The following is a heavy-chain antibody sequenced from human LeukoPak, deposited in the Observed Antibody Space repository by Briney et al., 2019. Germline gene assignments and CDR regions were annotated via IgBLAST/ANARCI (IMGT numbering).Heavy chain of an antibody. CDR3: ARGGPLGYYYMDV. CDR2: IDHSGST. Sequence: SETLSLTCTVSGYSINSGYYWGWIRQPPGKGLEWIGSIDHSGSTYYNPSLKSRVTISVDTSKSQFSLQLNSVTPEDTAVYYCARGGPLGYYYMDVWGKGTTVTVSS. J-gene: IGHJ6*03. D-gene: IGHD7-27*01. V-gene: IGHV4-38-2*02. CDR1: GYSINSGYY.